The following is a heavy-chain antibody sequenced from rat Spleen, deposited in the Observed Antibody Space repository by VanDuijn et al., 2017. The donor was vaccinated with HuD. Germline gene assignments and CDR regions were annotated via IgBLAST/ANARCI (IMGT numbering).Heavy chain of an antibody. CDR3: ARSPYNNFWFTY. CDR1: GDSISSNF. V-gene: IGHV3-1*01. J-gene: IGHJ3*01. Sequence: EVQLQESGPGLVKPSQSLSLTCSVTGDSISSNFWGWIRKFPGNKMEWMGYISYSGSTDYNPSLKSRISITRATSKNQFFLQLNSVTTEDTATYYCARSPYNNFWFTYWGQGTLVTVSS. CDR2: ISYSGST. D-gene: IGHD1-10*01.